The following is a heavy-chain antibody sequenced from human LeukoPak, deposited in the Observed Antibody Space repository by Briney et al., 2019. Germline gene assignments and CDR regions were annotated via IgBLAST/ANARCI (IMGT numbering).Heavy chain of an antibody. D-gene: IGHD3-10*01. V-gene: IGHV4-34*01. CDR3: ARGYYGSGSYYNTFDY. Sequence: PSETLSLTCAVYGGSFSGYYWSWIRQPPGKGLEWIGEINHSGSTNYNPSLKSRVTISVDTSKNQFSLKLSSVTAADTAVYYCARGYYGSGSYYNTFDYWGQGTLVTVSS. CDR2: INHSGST. CDR1: GGSFSGYY. J-gene: IGHJ4*02.